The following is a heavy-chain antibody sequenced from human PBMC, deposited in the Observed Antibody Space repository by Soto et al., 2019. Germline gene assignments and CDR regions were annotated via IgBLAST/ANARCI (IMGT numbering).Heavy chain of an antibody. D-gene: IGHD3-22*01. J-gene: IGHJ3*02. CDR1: GGTFSSYA. CDR3: ASSQYYYDSSGYYYGHAFDI. CDR2: IIPIFGTA. Sequence: QVQLVQSGAEVKKLGSSVKVSCKASGGTFSSYAISWVRQAPGQGLEWMGGIIPIFGTANYAQKFQGRVTITADESTSTAYMELSSLRSEDTAVYYCASSQYYYDSSGYYYGHAFDIWGQGTMVTVSS. V-gene: IGHV1-69*01.